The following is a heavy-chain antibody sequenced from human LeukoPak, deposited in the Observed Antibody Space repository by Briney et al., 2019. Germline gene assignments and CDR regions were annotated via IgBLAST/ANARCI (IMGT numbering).Heavy chain of an antibody. D-gene: IGHD3-22*01. CDR3: AVASSGYYLDAFDI. CDR2: ISSSSSYI. Sequence: NPGGSLRLSCAASGFTFSSYSMNWVRQAPGKGLGWVSSISSSSSYIYYADSVKGRFTISRDNAKNSLYLQMNSLRAEDTAVYYCAVASSGYYLDAFDIWGQGTMVTVSS. J-gene: IGHJ3*02. V-gene: IGHV3-21*01. CDR1: GFTFSSYS.